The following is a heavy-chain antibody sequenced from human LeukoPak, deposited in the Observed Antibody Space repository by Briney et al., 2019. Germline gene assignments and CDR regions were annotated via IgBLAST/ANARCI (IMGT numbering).Heavy chain of an antibody. J-gene: IGHJ4*02. Sequence: PGRSLRLSCAASGFTFSSYAMHWVRQAPGKGLEWVAVISYDGSNKYYADSVKGRFTISRDNSKNTLYLQMNSLRAEDTAVYYCARAKLGKQWLVNEFDYWGQGTLVTVSS. D-gene: IGHD6-19*01. CDR2: ISYDGSNK. CDR1: GFTFSSYA. CDR3: ARAKLGKQWLVNEFDY. V-gene: IGHV3-30-3*01.